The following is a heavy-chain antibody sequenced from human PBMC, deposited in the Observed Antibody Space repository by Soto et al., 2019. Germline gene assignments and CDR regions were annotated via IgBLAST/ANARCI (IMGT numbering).Heavy chain of an antibody. CDR2: INHSGST. CDR1: GGSFSGYY. Sequence: QVQLQQWGAGLLKPSETLSLTCAVYGGSFSGYYWSWIRQPPGKGLEWIGEINHSGSTNYNPSLKSRVTISVDTSKNQFSLKLSSVIAADTAVYYCARGYCSSTSCHNWFDPWGQGTLVTVSS. J-gene: IGHJ5*02. CDR3: ARGYCSSTSCHNWFDP. V-gene: IGHV4-34*01. D-gene: IGHD2-2*01.